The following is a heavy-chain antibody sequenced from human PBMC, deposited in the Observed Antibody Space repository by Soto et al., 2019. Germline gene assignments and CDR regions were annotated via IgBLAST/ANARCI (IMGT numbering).Heavy chain of an antibody. CDR3: ARVGASGGPPYYYYSGMDV. Sequence: ASVKVSCKASGYTFTGYYMHWVRQAPGQGLEWMGWINPNSGGTNYAQKFQGRVTMTRDTSISTAYMELSRLRSDDTAVYYCARVGASGGPPYYYYSGMDVWGQGTTVTVSS. V-gene: IGHV1-2*02. CDR2: INPNSGGT. CDR1: GYTFTGYY. D-gene: IGHD2-8*02. J-gene: IGHJ6*02.